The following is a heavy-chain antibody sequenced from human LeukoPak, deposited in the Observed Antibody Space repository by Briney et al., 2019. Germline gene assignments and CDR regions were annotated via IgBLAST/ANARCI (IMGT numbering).Heavy chain of an antibody. J-gene: IGHJ4*02. CDR1: GGSISSGSYY. V-gene: IGHV4-61*02. CDR2: IYTSGST. D-gene: IGHD3-10*01. CDR3: ARGGPTMVRGVPSDY. Sequence: SETLSLTCTVSGGSISSGSYYWSWIRQPAGKGLEWIGRIYTSGSTNYNPSLKSRVTISVDTSKNQFSLKLSSVTAADTAVYYCARGGPTMVRGVPSDYWGQGTLVTVSS.